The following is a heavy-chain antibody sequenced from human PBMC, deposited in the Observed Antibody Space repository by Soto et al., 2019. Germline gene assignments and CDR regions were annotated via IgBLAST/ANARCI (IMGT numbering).Heavy chain of an antibody. CDR2: IYYSGRN. V-gene: IGHV4-39*01. D-gene: IGHD3-10*01. J-gene: IGHJ4*02. Sequence: QLQLQESGPGLVKPSATLSLTCTVSGVSISSSSYYWGWIRQPPGKGLEWIGSIYYSGRNYYKPSLMRRVPISVDKCQNQFSRELSSVTAADTAVYYCAGWIWFGELLYGDSCFDYWGQGTLVTVSS. CDR1: GVSISSSSYY. CDR3: AGWIWFGELLYGDSCFDY.